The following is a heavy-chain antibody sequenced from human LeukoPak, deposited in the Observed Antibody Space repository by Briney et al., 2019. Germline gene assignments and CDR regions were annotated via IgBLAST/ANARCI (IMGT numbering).Heavy chain of an antibody. D-gene: IGHD3-10*01. CDR1: GDSISRSSYY. J-gene: IGHJ4*02. Sequence: SETLSLTCTVSGDSISRSSYYWGWIRQSPGKGLEWIGSISYSGSTYYNPSLKSRVTISVDTSKNQFSLKLSSVTAADTAVYYCARGVRITMVRGVIIYDYWGQGTLVTVSS. V-gene: IGHV4-39*07. CDR3: ARGVRITMVRGVIIYDY. CDR2: ISYSGST.